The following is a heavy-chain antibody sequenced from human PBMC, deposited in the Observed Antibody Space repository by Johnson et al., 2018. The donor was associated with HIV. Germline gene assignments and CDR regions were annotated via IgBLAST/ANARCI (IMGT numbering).Heavy chain of an antibody. J-gene: IGHJ3*02. CDR2: IKWNGGGT. V-gene: IGHV3-20*04. D-gene: IGHD3-22*01. CDR3: VRVAYYYDSSGYSAFDI. CDR1: EFTFDDYA. Sequence: VLLLESGGGVVRPGGSLRLSCAASEFTFDDYAMSWVRQVPGKGLEWVSGIKWNGGGTGYADSVKGRFTISRDNAKNSLYLQMNSLRAEDTALYYCVRVAYYYDSSGYSAFDIWGQGTMVTVSS.